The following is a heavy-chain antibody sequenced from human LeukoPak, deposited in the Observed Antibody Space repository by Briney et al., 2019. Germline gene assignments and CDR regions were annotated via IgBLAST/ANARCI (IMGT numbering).Heavy chain of an antibody. Sequence: PGGSLRLSCAASGFTFSDYYMSWIRQAPGKGLEWVAVISYDGSNKYYADSVKGRFTISRDNSKNTLYLQMNSLRAEDTAVYYCAKEQQLVLSAYYYYYMDVWGKGTTVTVSS. CDR1: GFTFSDYY. J-gene: IGHJ6*03. CDR3: AKEQQLVLSAYYYYYMDV. V-gene: IGHV3-30*18. D-gene: IGHD6-13*01. CDR2: ISYDGSNK.